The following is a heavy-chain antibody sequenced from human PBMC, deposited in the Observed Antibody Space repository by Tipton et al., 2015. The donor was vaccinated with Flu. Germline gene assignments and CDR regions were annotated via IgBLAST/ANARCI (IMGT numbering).Heavy chain of an antibody. D-gene: IGHD4-17*01. CDR3: ARDGGHDFGDRKMGV. Sequence: SLRLSCEGIGFTFRNYWISWVRQAPGKGLEWVANIRQDESEKYYAASVKGRFTISRDNAKNSGYLQMNSLRAEDTAVYYCARDGGHDFGDRKMGVWGQGTLVTVSS. CDR2: IRQDESEK. J-gene: IGHJ4*02. CDR1: GFTFRNYW. V-gene: IGHV3-7*01.